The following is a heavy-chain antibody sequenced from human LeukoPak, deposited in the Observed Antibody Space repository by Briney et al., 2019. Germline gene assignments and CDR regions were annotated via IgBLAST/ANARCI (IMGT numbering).Heavy chain of an antibody. J-gene: IGHJ4*02. CDR1: GFTLSNYW. Sequence: GGSLRLSCAASGFTLSNYWMSWVRQAPGKGLEWVANIKLDGSEKKYVDSVKGRFTISRDNAKNSLYLQMNSLRAEDTAVYYCARGFSCDYWGQGTLVTVSS. CDR3: ARGFSCDY. CDR2: IKLDGSEK. V-gene: IGHV3-7*04.